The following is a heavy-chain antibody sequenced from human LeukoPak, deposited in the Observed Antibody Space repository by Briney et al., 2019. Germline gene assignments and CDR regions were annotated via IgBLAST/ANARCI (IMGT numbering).Heavy chain of an antibody. CDR2: IYHSGST. J-gene: IGHJ6*02. CDR3: AREADMYGMDV. V-gene: IGHV4-30-2*01. CDR1: GGSISSGDYY. D-gene: IGHD2-15*01. Sequence: SETLSLTCTVSGGSISSGDYYWSWIRQPPGKGLEWIGYIYHSGSTYYNPSLKSRVTISVDRSKNQFSLKLSSVTAADTAVYYCAREADMYGMDVWGQGTTVTVSS.